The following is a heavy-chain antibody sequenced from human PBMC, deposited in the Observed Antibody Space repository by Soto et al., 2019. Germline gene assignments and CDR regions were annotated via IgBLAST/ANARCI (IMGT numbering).Heavy chain of an antibody. D-gene: IGHD2-2*01. Sequence: QVQLQESGPGLVKPSQTLSLTCTVSGGSISSGDYYWSWIRQPPGKSLEWIGYIYYSGSTYYNPSLKSRVTISVDTSKNQFSLKLSSVTAADTAVYYCAREVRDIVLVPTEGFDHWGQGTLVTVSS. CDR3: AREVRDIVLVPTEGFDH. V-gene: IGHV4-30-4*01. CDR1: GGSISSGDYY. J-gene: IGHJ4*02. CDR2: IYYSGST.